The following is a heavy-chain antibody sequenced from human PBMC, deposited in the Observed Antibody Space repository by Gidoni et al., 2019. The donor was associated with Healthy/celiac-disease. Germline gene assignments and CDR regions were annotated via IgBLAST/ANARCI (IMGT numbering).Heavy chain of an antibody. CDR2: ISGSGGST. V-gene: IGHV3-23*01. J-gene: IGHJ3*02. Sequence: EVQLLESGGGLVQPGGSLRLSCAASGFPFSSYAMSWVRQAPGKGLEWVSAISGSGGSTYYADSVKGRFTISRDNSKNTLYLQMNSLRAEDTAVYYCAKRGSYCTNGVCFQAFDIWGQGTMVTVSS. D-gene: IGHD2-8*01. CDR3: AKRGSYCTNGVCFQAFDI. CDR1: GFPFSSYA.